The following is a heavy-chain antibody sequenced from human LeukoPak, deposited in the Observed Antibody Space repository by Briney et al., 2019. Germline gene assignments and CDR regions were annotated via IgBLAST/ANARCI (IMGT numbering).Heavy chain of an antibody. CDR1: GFTFDDYA. J-gene: IGHJ4*02. V-gene: IGHV3-13*01. CDR3: ARGGGEV. Sequence: PGGSLRLSCAASGFTFDDYAMHWVRQAPGKGLEWVSAIGTAGDTYYPGSVKGRFTISRENAKNSLYLQMNSLRAGDTAVYYCARGGGEVWGQGTLVTVSS. D-gene: IGHD2-21*01. CDR2: IGTAGDT.